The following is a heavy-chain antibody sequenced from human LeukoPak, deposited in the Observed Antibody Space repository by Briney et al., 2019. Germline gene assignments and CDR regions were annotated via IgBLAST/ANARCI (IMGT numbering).Heavy chain of an antibody. CDR2: IYYSGST. D-gene: IGHD3-22*01. V-gene: IGHV4-30-4*01. CDR3: ARVRLFGYASAVYMDV. J-gene: IGHJ6*02. Sequence: PSQTLSLTCTVSGGSISRGDYYGSWIRQPPGKGLEWIGYIYYSGSTYYNPSLKSRVTISVDTSKNQFSLKLSSVTAADTAVYYCARVRLFGYASAVYMDVWGQGTTVTVSS. CDR1: GGSISRGDYY.